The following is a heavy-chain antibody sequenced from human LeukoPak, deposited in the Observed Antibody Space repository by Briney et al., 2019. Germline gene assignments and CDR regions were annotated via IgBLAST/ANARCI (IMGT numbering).Heavy chain of an antibody. J-gene: IGHJ5*02. CDR3: ARGEGYTIFADGHWFDP. CDR2: IKTNSGNP. Sequence: ASLKVSCTTSGFTFIGYYIHWIRQAPGQGLEWMGWIKTNSGNPTYAQGFTGQFVFSLDTSVSTAYLQISSLKAEDTAIYYCARGEGYTIFADGHWFDPWGQGTLVTVSS. CDR1: GFTFIGYY. D-gene: IGHD3-9*01. V-gene: IGHV7-4-1*02.